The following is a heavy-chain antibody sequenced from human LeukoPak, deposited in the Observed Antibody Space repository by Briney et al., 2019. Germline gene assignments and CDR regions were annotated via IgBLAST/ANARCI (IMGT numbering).Heavy chain of an antibody. CDR1: GGSFSGYY. CDR3: ARHVAYCSSGTCYSTWYFDL. CDR2: IYYSGST. D-gene: IGHD2-15*01. Sequence: PSETLSLTCAVYGGSFSGYYWGWIRQPPGEGLEWIGSIYYSGSTYYNPSLKSRVTMSVDTSKNQFSLKLSSVTAADTAMYYCARHVAYCSSGTCYSTWYFDLWGRGTLVTVSS. J-gene: IGHJ2*01. V-gene: IGHV4-39*01.